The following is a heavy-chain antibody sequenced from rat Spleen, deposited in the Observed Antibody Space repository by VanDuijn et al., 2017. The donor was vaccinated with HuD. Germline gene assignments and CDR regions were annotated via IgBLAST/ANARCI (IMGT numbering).Heavy chain of an antibody. Sequence: EVQLVESGGGLVQPGGSLKLSCAASGFTFSDYAMAWVRQSPKKGLEWVATILYDGSSTYYRDSVKGRFTISRDNAQNTLYLQMNSLRSEDTATYYCTRENYYSGDYWGQGVMVTVSS. CDR3: TRENYYSGDY. J-gene: IGHJ2*01. CDR2: ILYDGSST. D-gene: IGHD1-1*01. V-gene: IGHV5-7*01. CDR1: GFTFSDYA.